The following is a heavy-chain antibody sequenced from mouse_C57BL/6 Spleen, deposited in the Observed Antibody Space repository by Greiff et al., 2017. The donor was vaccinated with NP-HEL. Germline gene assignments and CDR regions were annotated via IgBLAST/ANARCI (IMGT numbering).Heavy chain of an antibody. CDR2: INPSSGYT. V-gene: IGHV1-7*01. CDR1: GYTFTSYW. Sequence: VKLMESGAELAKPGASVKLSCKASGYTFTSYWMHWVKQRPGQGLEWIGYINPSSGYTKYNQKFKDKATLTADKSSSTAYMQLSSLTYEDSAVYYCAIGYYGNYDAMDYWGQGTSVTVSS. D-gene: IGHD2-1*01. J-gene: IGHJ4*01. CDR3: AIGYYGNYDAMDY.